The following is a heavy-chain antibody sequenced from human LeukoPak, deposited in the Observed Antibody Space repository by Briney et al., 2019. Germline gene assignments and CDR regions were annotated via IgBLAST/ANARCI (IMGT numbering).Heavy chain of an antibody. D-gene: IGHD3-22*01. CDR2: ISGSGGST. V-gene: IGHV3-23*01. CDR1: GFTFSSYA. CDR3: AKGGYYDSSGLYFDY. Sequence: PGGSLRLSCAASGFTFSSYAMSWVRQAPGKGLEWVSAISGSGGSTYYADSGKGRFTISRDNSKNTLYLQMNSLRAEDTAVYYCAKGGYYDSSGLYFDYWGQGTLVTVSS. J-gene: IGHJ4*02.